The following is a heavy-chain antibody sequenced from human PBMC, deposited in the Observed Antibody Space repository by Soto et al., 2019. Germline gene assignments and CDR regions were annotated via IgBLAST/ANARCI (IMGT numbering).Heavy chain of an antibody. CDR2: ITADNGDT. Sequence: QIQLVQSGAEVKVPGASVKVSCRASGYIFNNYGITWVRQAPGQGLEWMGFITADNGDTKFAEKLQGRVSMTTDTSTNTAYMELRNLRSDDTALYYCARRTLGSAIGIGAYWGQVTLVTVSS. CDR3: ARRTLGSAIGIGAY. CDR1: GYIFNNYG. J-gene: IGHJ4*02. V-gene: IGHV1-18*01. D-gene: IGHD7-27*01.